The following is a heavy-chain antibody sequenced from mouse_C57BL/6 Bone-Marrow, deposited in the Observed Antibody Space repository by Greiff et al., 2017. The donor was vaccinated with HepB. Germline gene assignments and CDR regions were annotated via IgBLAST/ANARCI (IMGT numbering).Heavy chain of an antibody. Sequence: EVKLVESGPGLVKPSQSLSLTCSVTGYSITSGYYWNWIRQFPGNKLEWMGYISYDGSNNYNPSLKNRISITRDTSKNQFFLKLNSVTTEDTATYYCAREGRGYYFDYWGQGTTLTVSS. V-gene: IGHV3-6*01. CDR1: GYSITSGYY. D-gene: IGHD1-1*01. CDR3: AREGRGYYFDY. CDR2: ISYDGSN. J-gene: IGHJ2*01.